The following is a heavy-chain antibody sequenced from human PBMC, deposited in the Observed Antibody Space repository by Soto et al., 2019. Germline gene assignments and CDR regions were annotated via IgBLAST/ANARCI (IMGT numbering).Heavy chain of an antibody. CDR2: IIPPLGTT. D-gene: IGHD3-3*01. V-gene: IGHV1-69*11. CDR3: AREGFWTGYYSSLDP. CDR1: GGTFSNYA. Sequence: QVQLVQSGAEVKNPGSSVRVSCKASGGTFSNYAISWVRQAPGQGLEWMGGIIPPLGTTNYAQKLQGRVTLTADVSTTTDYMELSSLRSEDTAVYHSAREGFWTGYYSSLDPWGQGTLVTVSS. J-gene: IGHJ5*02.